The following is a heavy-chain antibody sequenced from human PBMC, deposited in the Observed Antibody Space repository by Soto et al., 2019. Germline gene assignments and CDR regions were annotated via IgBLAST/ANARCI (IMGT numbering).Heavy chain of an antibody. J-gene: IGHJ5*02. Sequence: PSETLSLTCAVSGASVRSYHWSWIRQAAGKGLEWIGRVPMSGTTNYNPSLKTRVTMSLDTSKNEVSLRMTSVTAADTAVYFCAKDRSTMRWFDPWGQGILVTVSS. CDR1: GASVRSYH. CDR2: VPMSGTT. CDR3: AKDRSTMRWFDP. D-gene: IGHD1-1*01. V-gene: IGHV4-4*07.